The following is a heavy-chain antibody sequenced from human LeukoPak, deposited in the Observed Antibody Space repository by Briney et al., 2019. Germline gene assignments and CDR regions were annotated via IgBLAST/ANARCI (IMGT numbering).Heavy chain of an antibody. J-gene: IGHJ4*02. D-gene: IGHD3-3*01. CDR1: GGSISSSSYY. V-gene: IGHV4-39*01. CDR2: IYYSGST. Sequence: SETLSLTCTVSGGSISSSSYYWGWIRQPPGKGLEWIGSIYYSGSTYYNPSLKSRVTISVDTSKNQFSLKLSSVTAADTAVYYCARHFPDFWSDYWGQGTLVTVSS. CDR3: ARHFPDFWSDY.